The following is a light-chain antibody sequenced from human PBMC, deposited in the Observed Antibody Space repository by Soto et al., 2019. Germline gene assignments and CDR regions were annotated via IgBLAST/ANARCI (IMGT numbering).Light chain of an antibody. J-gene: IGLJ2*01. CDR2: DVS. V-gene: IGLV2-14*01. CDR1: GSDVGGYNY. CDR3: LLYYGGAGV. Sequence: QSALTQPASVSGSPGQSITISCTGTGSDVGGYNYVSWFQQYPGKAPKVMIYDVSDRPSGVSNRFSGSKSGNTASLTISGLQAEDEAEYYCLLYYGGAGVFGGGTKLTVL.